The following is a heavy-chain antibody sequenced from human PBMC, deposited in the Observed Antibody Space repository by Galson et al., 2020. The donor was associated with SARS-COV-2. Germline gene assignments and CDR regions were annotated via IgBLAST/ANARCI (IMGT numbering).Heavy chain of an antibody. D-gene: IGHD2-15*01. CDR1: EFTFINYA. CDR3: AKGRGATWSIGTFFDY. V-gene: IGHV3-23*01. J-gene: IGHJ4*02. CDR2: ISGVGGAR. Sequence: PGGSLRLSCAASEFTFINYAMSWVRQAPGKGLEWVSSISGVGGARYYADSVKGRFTISRDNSKNTLYLEMNSLRAEDTAVYYCAKGRGATWSIGTFFDYWGQGTLVTVSS.